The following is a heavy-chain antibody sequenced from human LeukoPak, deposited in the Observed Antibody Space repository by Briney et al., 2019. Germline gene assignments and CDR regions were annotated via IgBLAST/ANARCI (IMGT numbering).Heavy chain of an antibody. CDR2: FDPEDGET. CDR1: GYTLTELS. V-gene: IGHV1-24*01. D-gene: IGHD1-26*01. Sequence: GASVKVSCKVSGYTLTELSMHWVRQAPGKGLEWMGGFDPEDGETIYAQKFQGRVTMTEDTSTDTAYMELSSLRSEDTAVYYCATVGATRSPFDYWGQGTPVTVSS. CDR3: ATVGATRSPFDY. J-gene: IGHJ4*02.